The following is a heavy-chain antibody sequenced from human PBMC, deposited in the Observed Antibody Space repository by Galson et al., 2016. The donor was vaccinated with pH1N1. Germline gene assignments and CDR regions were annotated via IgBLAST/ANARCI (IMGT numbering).Heavy chain of an antibody. CDR1: GFTSDDYG. V-gene: IGHV3-20*04. J-gene: IGHJ6*03. Sequence: SLRLSCAASGFTSDDYGMSWVRRAPGKGLEWVSGINWNGGSTGYADSVKGRFTISRDNAKNSLYLQMNSLRAEDTALYYCARERGPGYHYYMDVWGKGTTVTVSS. CDR3: ARERGPGYHYYMDV. CDR2: INWNGGST.